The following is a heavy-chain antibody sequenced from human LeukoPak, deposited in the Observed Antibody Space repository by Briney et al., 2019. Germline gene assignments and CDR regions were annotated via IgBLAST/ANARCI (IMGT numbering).Heavy chain of an antibody. D-gene: IGHD3-22*01. CDR3: ARGIRAFVVIKSRYYYYYMDV. CDR2: INHSGST. J-gene: IGHJ6*03. V-gene: IGHV4-39*07. CDR1: GGSISSSSYY. Sequence: SETLSLTCTVSGGSISSSSYYWGWIRQPPGKGLEWIGEINHSGSTNYNPSLKSRVTISVDTSKNQFSLKLSSVTAADTAVYYCARGIRAFVVIKSRYYYYYMDVWGKGTTVTVSS.